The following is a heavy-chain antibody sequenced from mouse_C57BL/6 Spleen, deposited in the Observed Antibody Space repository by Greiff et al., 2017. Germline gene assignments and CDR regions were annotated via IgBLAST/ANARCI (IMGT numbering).Heavy chain of an antibody. CDR3: ARDDYGSSRAMDY. J-gene: IGHJ4*01. D-gene: IGHD1-1*01. CDR1: GFTFSDYG. Sequence: EVQLQESGGGLVKPGGSLKLSCAASGFTFSDYGMHWVRQAPEKGLEWVAYISSGSSTIYYADTVKGRFTISRDNAKNTLFLQMTSLRSEDTAMYYCARDDYGSSRAMDYWGQGTSVTVSS. CDR2: ISSGSSTI. V-gene: IGHV5-17*01.